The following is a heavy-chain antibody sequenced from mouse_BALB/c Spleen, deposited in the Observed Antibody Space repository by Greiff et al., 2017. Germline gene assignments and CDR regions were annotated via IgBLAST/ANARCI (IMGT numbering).Heavy chain of an antibody. CDR3: ARDDYYGSSHAMDY. V-gene: IGHV5-15*02. Sequence: EVKLMESGGGLVQPGGSRKLSCAASGFTFSDYGMAWVRQAPGKGPEWVAFISNLAYSIYYADTVTGRFTISRENAKNTLYLEMSSLRSEDTAMYYCARDDYYGSSHAMDYWGQGTSVTVSS. D-gene: IGHD1-1*01. J-gene: IGHJ4*01. CDR2: ISNLAYSI. CDR1: GFTFSDYG.